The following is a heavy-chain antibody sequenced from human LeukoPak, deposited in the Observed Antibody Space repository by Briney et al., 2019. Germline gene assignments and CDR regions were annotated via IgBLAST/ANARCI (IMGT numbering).Heavy chain of an antibody. CDR2: IYYSGST. V-gene: IGHV4-39*01. CDR1: GASISSSYY. J-gene: IGHJ5*02. D-gene: IGHD6-13*01. Sequence: SEALSLTCTVSGASISSSYYWGWIRQPPGKGLEWIGSIYYSGSTYYNPSLKSRVTISVDTSKNQLSLKLSSVTAADTAFYYCARRHYGSSPFDPWGQGTLVTVSS. CDR3: ARRHYGSSPFDP.